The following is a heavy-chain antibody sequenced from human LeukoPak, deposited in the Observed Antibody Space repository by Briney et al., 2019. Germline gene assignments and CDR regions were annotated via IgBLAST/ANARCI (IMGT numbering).Heavy chain of an antibody. J-gene: IGHJ4*02. CDR2: ISGSAEST. V-gene: IGHV3-23*01. D-gene: IGHD3-22*01. Sequence: GGSLRLSCAASGFTFSDYAMAWVRQAPGKGLEWVSTISGSAESTYYAASVKGRFTISRDNSKNTLYLQMNSLRAEDTAVYYCAKGSDRSYYDSSGYKHFDYWGQGTLVTVSS. CDR3: AKGSDRSYYDSSGYKHFDY. CDR1: GFTFSDYA.